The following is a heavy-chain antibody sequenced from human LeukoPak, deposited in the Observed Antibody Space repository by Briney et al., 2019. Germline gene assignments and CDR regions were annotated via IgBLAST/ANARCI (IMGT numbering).Heavy chain of an antibody. V-gene: IGHV1-2*02. D-gene: IGHD4-11*01. CDR3: ARGGLPIYYYYIDV. Sequence: ASVKVSCKASGYTFTGYYMHWARQAPGQGLEWMGWINPNSGGTNYAQKFQGRVTMTRDTSISTAYMELRGLRSDDTAVYYCARGGLPIYYYYIDVWGKGTTVTVSS. J-gene: IGHJ6*03. CDR1: GYTFTGYY. CDR2: INPNSGGT.